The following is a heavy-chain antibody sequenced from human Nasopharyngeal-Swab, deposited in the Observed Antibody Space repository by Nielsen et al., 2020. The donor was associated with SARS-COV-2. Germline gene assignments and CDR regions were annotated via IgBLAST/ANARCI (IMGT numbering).Heavy chain of an antibody. J-gene: IGHJ6*03. Sequence: WIRQPPGKALEWLALIDWGDDKYYSTSLKTRPTITKDTSKNQVVLTMTNMDPVDTATYYCASWYKSWGDYYMDVWGKGTTVTVSS. CDR3: ASWYKSWGDYYMDV. D-gene: IGHD6-13*01. CDR2: IDWGDDK. V-gene: IGHV2-70*12.